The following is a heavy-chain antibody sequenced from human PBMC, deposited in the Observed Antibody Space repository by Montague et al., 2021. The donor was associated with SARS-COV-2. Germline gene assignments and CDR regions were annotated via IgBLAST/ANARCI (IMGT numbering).Heavy chain of an antibody. CDR3: ARENTVTTFGGPYYIDS. V-gene: IGHV4-59*02. CDR1: GRSVRSYY. CDR2: IYDSGST. J-gene: IGHJ4*02. D-gene: IGHD4-17*01. Sequence: SETLSLTCIVSGRSVRSYYWSWIRQPPGKGLEWIGYIYDSGSTNYNPSLKSRVTISVDTPKNQFSLKLSSVTAADTAVYYCARENTVTTFGGPYYIDSWGQGTLVTVSA.